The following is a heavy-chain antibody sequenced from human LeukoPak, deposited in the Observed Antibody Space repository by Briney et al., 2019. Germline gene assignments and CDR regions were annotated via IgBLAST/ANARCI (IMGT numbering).Heavy chain of an antibody. J-gene: IGHJ1*01. CDR3: AKVEYYYDSSGYYEH. CDR1: GFTFSSYA. CDR2: ISGSGGSI. V-gene: IGHV3-23*01. Sequence: GGSLRLSCAASGFTFSSYAMSWVRQAPGKGLEWLSAISGSGGSIYNADSVKGRFTISRDNSKNTLYLQMNSLRAEDTAVYYCAKVEYYYDSSGYYEHWGQGTLVTVSS. D-gene: IGHD3-22*01.